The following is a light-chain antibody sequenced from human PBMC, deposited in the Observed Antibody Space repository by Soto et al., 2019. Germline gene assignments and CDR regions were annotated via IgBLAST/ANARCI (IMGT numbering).Light chain of an antibody. CDR2: DAS. CDR3: QQRSNCPIT. V-gene: IGKV3-11*01. J-gene: IGKJ5*01. Sequence: IVLTQSPATLSFSPGESATLSCRASRSVSNYLAWYQQKPGQAPRLLIYDASSRPTDIPARFSGSGSGTDFTLTISSLEPEDFALYYCQQRSNCPITFGQGTRLEI. CDR1: RSVSNY.